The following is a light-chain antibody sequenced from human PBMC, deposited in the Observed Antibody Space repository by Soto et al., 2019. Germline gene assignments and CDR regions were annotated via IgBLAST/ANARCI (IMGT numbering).Light chain of an antibody. Sequence: EIVLTQSPGTLSLSPGERATLSCRASQSVSSSLAWYQQKPGQAPRLLIYGASSRATGIPDRFSGSGSGTDFTLTISRLEPEDFAVYYCQQYGSSSGTFRQGTKVEIK. CDR1: QSVSSS. V-gene: IGKV3-20*01. CDR3: QQYGSSSGT. CDR2: GAS. J-gene: IGKJ1*01.